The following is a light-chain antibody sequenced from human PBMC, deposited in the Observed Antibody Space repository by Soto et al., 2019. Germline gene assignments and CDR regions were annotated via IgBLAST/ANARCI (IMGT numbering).Light chain of an antibody. J-gene: IGLJ1*01. V-gene: IGLV2-11*01. CDR3: CSYAGSYTHYV. CDR2: AVT. CDR1: SSDVGGYNY. Sequence: QSALPQPRSVSGSPVQSVTISCTGTSSDVGGYNYVSWYQQYPGKAPKVMIYAVTKRPSGVPDRISGSKSGNTASLTISGLQAEDEADYYCCSYAGSYTHYVFGTGTKVTVL.